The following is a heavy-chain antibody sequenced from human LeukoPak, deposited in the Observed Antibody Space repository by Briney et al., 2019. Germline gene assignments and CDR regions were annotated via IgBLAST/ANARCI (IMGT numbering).Heavy chain of an antibody. V-gene: IGHV3-30*03. J-gene: IGHJ5*02. CDR1: GFTFSSYG. D-gene: IGHD7-27*01. CDR3: ARGAPRTKNNNYWGLFDP. Sequence: PGGSLRLSCAASGFTFSSYGMHWVRQAPGKGLEWVAVISYDGSNKYYGDSVKGRFTISRDNSKNTLYLQMNSLRSEDTAVYYCARGAPRTKNNNYWGLFDPWGQGTLVTVSS. CDR2: ISYDGSNK.